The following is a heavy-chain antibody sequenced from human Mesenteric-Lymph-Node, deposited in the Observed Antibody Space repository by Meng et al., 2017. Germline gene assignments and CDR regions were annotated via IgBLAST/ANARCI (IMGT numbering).Heavy chain of an antibody. CDR3: ARFDHNPRRNYLDY. CDR1: GGSMSSGNYY. D-gene: IGHD1-14*01. J-gene: IGHJ4*02. Sequence: HVSLDESCAGLVGPSQTLSLTCAGSGGSMSSGNYYWSWIRQPPGKGLEWIGYIHHSGSAYYNPSLKSRVYIAVDTSKNQCSLNMNSMTAADTAVYYCARFDHNPRRNYLDYWGQGTLVTVSS. V-gene: IGHV4-30-4*01. CDR2: IHHSGSA.